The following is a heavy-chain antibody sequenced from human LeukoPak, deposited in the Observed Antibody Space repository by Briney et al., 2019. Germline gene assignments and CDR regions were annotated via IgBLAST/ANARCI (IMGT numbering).Heavy chain of an antibody. CDR1: GFTFRNYC. CDR3: ARVYYQDSGTSYRHLDY. J-gene: IGHJ4*02. Sequence: GGSLRLSCAASGFTFRNYCMTWVRQVPGKGLEWVASIKQDESEKYFLDSVKGRFTISRDNAENSLYLQMNSLRAEDTALYYCARVYYQDSGTSYRHLDYWGQGTLVTVSS. V-gene: IGHV3-7*01. D-gene: IGHD3-22*01. CDR2: IKQDESEK.